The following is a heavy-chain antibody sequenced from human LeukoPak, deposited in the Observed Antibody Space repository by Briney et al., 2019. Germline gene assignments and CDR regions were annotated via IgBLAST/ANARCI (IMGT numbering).Heavy chain of an antibody. D-gene: IGHD6-6*01. V-gene: IGHV4-34*01. Sequence: SETLSLTCAVYGGSFSGYYWSWIRQPPGKGLEWIGEINHSGSANYNPSLKSRVTISVDTSKNQFSLKLSSVTAADTAVYYCARGRKGIAARPYYYYYGMDVWGQGTTVTVSS. CDR3: ARGRKGIAARPYYYYYGMDV. CDR1: GGSFSGYY. J-gene: IGHJ6*02. CDR2: INHSGSA.